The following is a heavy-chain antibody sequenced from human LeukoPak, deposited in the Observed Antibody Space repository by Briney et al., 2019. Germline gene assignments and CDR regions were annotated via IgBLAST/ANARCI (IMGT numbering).Heavy chain of an antibody. CDR2: IWYDGTTK. CDR1: GFTFSSYG. J-gene: IGHJ4*02. D-gene: IGHD3-22*01. Sequence: PGGSLRLSCAASGFTFSSYGMHWVRQAPGKGLDWVAVIWYDGTTKYYADSVKGRFTISRDNSKTTLYLQMNSLRAEDTAVYYCGRSLPNSRGYLTDYWGQGTLVTVSS. CDR3: GRSLPNSRGYLTDY. V-gene: IGHV3-33*01.